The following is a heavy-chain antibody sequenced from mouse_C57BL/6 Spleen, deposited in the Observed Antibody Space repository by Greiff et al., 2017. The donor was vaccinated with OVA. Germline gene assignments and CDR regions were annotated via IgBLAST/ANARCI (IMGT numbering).Heavy chain of an antibody. CDR3: ARDPITTVVATDYCDY. CDR1: GYTFTSYG. Sequence: QVQLQQSGAELARPGASVKLSCKASGYTFTSYGISWVKQRTGQGLEWIGEIYPRSGNTYYNEKFKGKATLTADKSSITAYMELRSLTSEDSAVYFCARDPITTVVATDYCDYWGQGTTLTVSS. J-gene: IGHJ2*01. D-gene: IGHD1-1*01. V-gene: IGHV1-81*01. CDR2: IYPRSGNT.